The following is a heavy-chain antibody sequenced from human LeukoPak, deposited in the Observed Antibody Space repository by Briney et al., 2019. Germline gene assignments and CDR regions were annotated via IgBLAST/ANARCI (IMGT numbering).Heavy chain of an antibody. V-gene: IGHV4-38-2*02. CDR1: NYSISTDYY. CDR3: ARYDVWGSYRAFDY. J-gene: IGHJ4*02. CDR2: KYHSGST. D-gene: IGHD3-16*02. Sequence: SETLSLTCTVSNYSISTDYYWGWSRQPPGKGLEWIGTKYHSGSTYYNPSLKSRVTISVDTSKNQFSLKLSSVTAADTAVYYCARYDVWGSYRAFDYCGQGTLVTVSS.